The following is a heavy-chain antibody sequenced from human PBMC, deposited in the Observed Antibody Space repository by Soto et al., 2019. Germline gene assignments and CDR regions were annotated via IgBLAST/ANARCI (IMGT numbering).Heavy chain of an antibody. CDR2: IVVGSGNT. Sequence: SVKVSCKASGFTFTSSAMQWVRQARGQRLEWIGWIVVGSGNTNYAQKFQERVTITRAMSTSTAYMELSSLRSEDTAVYYCAAERLVRGVIEDYYYYIDVWGKGTTVTVSS. J-gene: IGHJ6*03. CDR1: GFTFTSSA. D-gene: IGHD3-10*01. V-gene: IGHV1-58*02. CDR3: AAERLVRGVIEDYYYYIDV.